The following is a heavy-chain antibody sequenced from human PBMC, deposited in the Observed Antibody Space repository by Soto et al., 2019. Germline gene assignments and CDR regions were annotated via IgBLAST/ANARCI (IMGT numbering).Heavy chain of an antibody. Sequence: SVKLSCKASGGTFSSYTISWVRQAPGQGLEWMGRIIPILGIANYAQKFQGRVTITADKSTSTAYMELSSLRSEDTAVYYCASYCSGGSCYLDYYYMDVWGKGTTVTAP. CDR1: GGTFSSYT. D-gene: IGHD2-15*01. V-gene: IGHV1-69*02. J-gene: IGHJ6*03. CDR3: ASYCSGGSCYLDYYYMDV. CDR2: IIPILGIA.